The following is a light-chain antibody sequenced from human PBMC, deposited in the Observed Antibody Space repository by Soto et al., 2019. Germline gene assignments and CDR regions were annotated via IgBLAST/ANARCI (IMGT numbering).Light chain of an antibody. CDR1: SSDVGGYNA. Sequence: QSVLTQPASVSGSPGQSITISCTGTSSDVGGYNAVSWYQQHPGKAPKLMIYDVSNRPSGVSNRFSGSKSGHTASLTISGLQAEDEADYYCTSYTSSTTLVVFGGGTKVTVL. CDR2: DVS. V-gene: IGLV2-14*01. J-gene: IGLJ2*01. CDR3: TSYTSSTTLVV.